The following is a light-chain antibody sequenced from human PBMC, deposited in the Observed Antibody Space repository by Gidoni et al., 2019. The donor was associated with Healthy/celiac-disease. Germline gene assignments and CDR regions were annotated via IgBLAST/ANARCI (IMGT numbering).Light chain of an antibody. Sequence: QSALTPPASVSGSPGQSITISCTGTSSDVGGYNYVSWYQPHPGKAPKLMIYEVSNRPSGVSNRFSGSKSGNTASLTISGLQAEDEADYYCSSYTSSSTWVFGGGTKLTVL. V-gene: IGLV2-14*01. J-gene: IGLJ3*02. CDR1: SSDVGGYNY. CDR2: EVS. CDR3: SSYTSSSTWV.